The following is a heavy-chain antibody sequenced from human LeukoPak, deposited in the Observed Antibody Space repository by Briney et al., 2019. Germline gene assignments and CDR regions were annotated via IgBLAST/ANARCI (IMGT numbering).Heavy chain of an antibody. D-gene: IGHD3-9*01. Sequence: PGGSLRLSCAASGFTFSGYDMSWVRQAPGKGLEWVSYTSSSSSTIYYADSVKGRFTISRDNSKNTLYLQMNSLRAEDTAVYYCAKDLSNFDWLLSLGPTDAFDIWGQGTMVTVSS. CDR3: AKDLSNFDWLLSLGPTDAFDI. CDR1: GFTFSGYD. J-gene: IGHJ3*02. CDR2: TSSSSSTI. V-gene: IGHV3-23*01.